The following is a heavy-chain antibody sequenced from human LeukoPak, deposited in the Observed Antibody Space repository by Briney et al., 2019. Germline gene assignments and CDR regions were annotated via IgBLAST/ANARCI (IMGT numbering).Heavy chain of an antibody. CDR3: ARDLVDGVGAPGAY. V-gene: IGHV1-69*04. J-gene: IGHJ4*02. Sequence: SVKVSCKASGGTFSSYTISWVRQAPGQGLEWMGRIIPILGIANYAQKLQGRVTITTDTSTSTAYMELRSLRSDDTAVFYCARDLVDGVGAPGAYWGQGALVTVSS. CDR1: GGTFSSYT. D-gene: IGHD1-26*01. CDR2: IIPILGIA.